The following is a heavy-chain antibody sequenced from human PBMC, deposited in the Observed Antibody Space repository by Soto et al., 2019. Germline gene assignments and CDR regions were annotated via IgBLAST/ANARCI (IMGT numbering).Heavy chain of an antibody. D-gene: IGHD6-19*01. V-gene: IGHV1-3*01. Sequence: ASLKVSCKTSGYTFTSYAMHWVRQAPGQRLEWMGWINAGNGNTKYSQKFQGRVTITRDTSASTAYMELSSLRSEDTAVYYCAMPFIAVAHQGAFDIWGQGTMVTVSS. CDR1: GYTFTSYA. J-gene: IGHJ3*02. CDR2: INAGNGNT. CDR3: AMPFIAVAHQGAFDI.